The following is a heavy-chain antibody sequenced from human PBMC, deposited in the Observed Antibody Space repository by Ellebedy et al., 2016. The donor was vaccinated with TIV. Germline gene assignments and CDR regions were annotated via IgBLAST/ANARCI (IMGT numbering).Heavy chain of an antibody. CDR3: ARAGQLVRRNYGMDV. CDR2: IIPIFGTA. V-gene: IGHV1-69*13. Sequence: SVKVSXKASRGTFSSYAISWVRQAPGQGLEWMGGIIPIFGTANYAQKFQGRVTITADESTSTAYMELSSLRSEDTAVYYCARAGQLVRRNYGMDVWGQGTTVTVSS. CDR1: RGTFSSYA. J-gene: IGHJ6*02. D-gene: IGHD6-13*01.